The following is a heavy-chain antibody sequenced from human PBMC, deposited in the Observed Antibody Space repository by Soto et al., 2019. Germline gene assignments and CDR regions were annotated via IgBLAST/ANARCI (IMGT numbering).Heavy chain of an antibody. D-gene: IGHD3-3*01. CDR2: INHSGST. J-gene: IGHJ6*03. CDR3: ARNDFWSGYHYRPYYYYYMDV. Sequence: QVQLQQWGAGLLKPSETLSLTCAVYGGSFSGYYWSWIRQPPGKGLEWIGEINHSGSTNYNPSLMSRVTISVDTSKNQFSLKLSSVPAADTAVYYCARNDFWSGYHYRPYYYYYMDVWGKGTTVTVSS. V-gene: IGHV4-34*01. CDR1: GGSFSGYY.